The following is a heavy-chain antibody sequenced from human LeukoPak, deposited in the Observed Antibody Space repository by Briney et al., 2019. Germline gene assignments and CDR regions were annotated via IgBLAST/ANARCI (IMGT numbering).Heavy chain of an antibody. CDR3: ASLYSSGWYYFDY. V-gene: IGHV1-2*02. CDR1: GYTFTGYY. Sequence: ASVKVSCKASGYTFTGYYMHWVRQAPGQGLEWVGWINPNSGGTNYAQKFQGRVTMTRDTSISTAYMELSSLRSEDTAVYYCASLYSSGWYYFDYWGQGTLVTVSS. D-gene: IGHD6-19*01. CDR2: INPNSGGT. J-gene: IGHJ4*02.